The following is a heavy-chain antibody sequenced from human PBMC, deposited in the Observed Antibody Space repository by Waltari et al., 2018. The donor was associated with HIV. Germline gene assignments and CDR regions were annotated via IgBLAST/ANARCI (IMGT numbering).Heavy chain of an antibody. V-gene: IGHV4-39*07. CDR3: ARSLQYYDFWSGYYTHYYYGMDV. D-gene: IGHD3-3*01. CDR2: SYYSGST. J-gene: IGHJ6*02. Sequence: QLQLQESGPGLVKPSETLSLTCTVPGGSISSSSYYWRWIRQPPGKGLEWIGSSYYSGSTYYNPSLKSRVTISVDTSKNQFSLKLSSVTAADTAVYYCARSLQYYDFWSGYYTHYYYGMDVWGQGTTVTVSS. CDR1: GGSISSSSYY.